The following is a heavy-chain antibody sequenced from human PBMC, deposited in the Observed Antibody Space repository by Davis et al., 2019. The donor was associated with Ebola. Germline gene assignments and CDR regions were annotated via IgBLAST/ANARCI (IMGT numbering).Heavy chain of an antibody. J-gene: IGHJ4*02. D-gene: IGHD5-24*01. CDR2: IKSKNDGETT. Sequence: PGGSLRPSCAPSGFPSSQAWLNWVRQAPGKGLEWFGLIKSKNDGETTDYAAPVRGRFTMSRDDSKNTLFLQMDSLKTEDTGIYFCVTMAAFWGQGTLVTVSS. V-gene: IGHV3-15*07. CDR3: VTMAAF. CDR1: GFPSSQAW.